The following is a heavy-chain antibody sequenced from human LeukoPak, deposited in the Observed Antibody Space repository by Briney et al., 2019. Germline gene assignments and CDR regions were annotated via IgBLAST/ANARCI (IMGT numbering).Heavy chain of an antibody. Sequence: PSETLSLTCSISAGSIGSYYWSWVRQPAGKGLEWIGRIYTSGSFNYNPSLESRVSMSVDTSKNQFSLKLRSVTAADTAVYYCATSYNVWGSHRYEGPLDYWGQGTLVTVSS. V-gene: IGHV4-4*07. J-gene: IGHJ4*02. CDR3: ATSYNVWGSHRYEGPLDY. CDR1: AGSIGSYY. CDR2: IYTSGSF. D-gene: IGHD3-16*02.